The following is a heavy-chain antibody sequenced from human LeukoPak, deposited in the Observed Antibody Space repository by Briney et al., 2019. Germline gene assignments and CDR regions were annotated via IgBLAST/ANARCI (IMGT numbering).Heavy chain of an antibody. D-gene: IGHD4-11*01. V-gene: IGHV5-51*01. CDR2: IYPGDSDT. CDR3: ARPPYSNSGGMDV. CDR1: GYSFTSYW. J-gene: IGHJ6*02. Sequence: GESLKISCKGSGYSFTSYWIGWVRQMPGKGLEWMGIIYPGDSDTRYSPSFQGQVTISADKSISTACLQWSSLKASDTAMYYCARPPYSNSGGMDVWGQGTTVTVSS.